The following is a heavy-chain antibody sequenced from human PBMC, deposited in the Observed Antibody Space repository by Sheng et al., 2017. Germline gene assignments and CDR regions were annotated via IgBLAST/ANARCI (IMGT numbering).Heavy chain of an antibody. J-gene: IGHJ4*02. CDR2: ISGSGGST. CDR3: AKTRGVVIAAAAGPFDY. V-gene: IGHV3-23*04. Sequence: EVQLVESGGGLVQPGGTLRLSCAASGFTFSSYGMSWVRQAPGKGLEWVSAISGSGGSTYYADSVKGRFTISRDNSENTLYLQMNSLRAEDTAVYYCAKTRGVVIAAAAGPFDYWGQGTLVTVSS. D-gene: IGHD6-13*01. CDR1: GFTFSSYG.